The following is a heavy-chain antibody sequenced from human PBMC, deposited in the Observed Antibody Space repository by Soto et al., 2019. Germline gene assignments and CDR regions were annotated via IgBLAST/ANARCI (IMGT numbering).Heavy chain of an antibody. CDR3: AREVEYSSSHPPGYNWFDP. D-gene: IGHD6-6*01. CDR1: GGSISSYY. V-gene: IGHV4-59*01. CDR2: IYYSGST. Sequence: KASETLSLTCTVSGGSISSYYWSWIRQPPGKGLEWIGYIYYSGSTNYNPSLKSRVTISVDTSKNQFSLKLSSVTAADTAVYYCAREVEYSSSHPPGYNWFDPWGQGTLVTVSS. J-gene: IGHJ5*02.